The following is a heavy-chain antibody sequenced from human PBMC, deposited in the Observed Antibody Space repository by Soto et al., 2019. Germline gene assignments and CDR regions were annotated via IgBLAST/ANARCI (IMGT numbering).Heavy chain of an antibody. CDR2: IYYSGST. V-gene: IGHV4-61*08. D-gene: IGHD3-3*01. CDR3: ARAYYDFWSGHYDV. Sequence: SETLSLTCTVAGGSISSGGYDWIWIRQHPGKGLEWIGSIYYSGSTNYNPSLKSRVTISVDTSKNQFSLKLSSVTAADTAVYYCARAYYDFWSGHYDVWGKGTTVTVSS. J-gene: IGHJ6*04. CDR1: GGSISSGGYD.